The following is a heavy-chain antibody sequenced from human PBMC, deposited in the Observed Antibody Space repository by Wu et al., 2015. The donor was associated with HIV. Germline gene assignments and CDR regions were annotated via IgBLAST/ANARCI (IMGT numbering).Heavy chain of an antibody. D-gene: IGHD3-10*01. CDR2: ISAYNGNT. V-gene: IGHV1-18*01. Sequence: QVQLVQSGTVVQKPGTSVKVSCKASGYTFTSYGISWVRQAPGQGLEWMGWISAYNGNTKYAQKLQGRVTMTTDTSTSTAYMELRSLRSDDTAVYYCARDHELLWFGEIWGQGTMVTVSS. CDR3: ARDHELLWFGEI. J-gene: IGHJ3*02. CDR1: GYTFTSYG.